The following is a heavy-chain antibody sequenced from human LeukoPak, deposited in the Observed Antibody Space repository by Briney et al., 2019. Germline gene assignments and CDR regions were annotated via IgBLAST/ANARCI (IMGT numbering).Heavy chain of an antibody. CDR1: GGSISTYY. CDR3: ARQKDYGDPFDC. CDR2: IYYSGIT. D-gene: IGHD4-17*01. J-gene: IGHJ4*02. Sequence: SGTLSLTCTVSGGSISTYYWSWIRQPPGKGLEWLGYIYYSGITNYNPSLKSRVTISVDTSKNQFSLKLSSVTAADTAVYYCARQKDYGDPFDCWGQGTLVTVSS. V-gene: IGHV4-59*08.